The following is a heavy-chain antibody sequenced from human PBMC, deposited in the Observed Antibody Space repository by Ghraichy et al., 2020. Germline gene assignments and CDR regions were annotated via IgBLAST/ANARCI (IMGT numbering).Heavy chain of an antibody. CDR1: GFTFSTYS. CDR3: AREGGYHYGMDV. D-gene: IGHD3-16*01. CDR2: ISSSTSTI. Sequence: ETLRLSCASSGFTFSTYSMNWVRQAPGKGLEWVSYISSSTSTIYYADSVKGRFTISRDNAKNSLYLQMNSLRVEDTAVYYCAREGGYHYGMDVWGQGTTVTV. J-gene: IGHJ6*02. V-gene: IGHV3-48*01.